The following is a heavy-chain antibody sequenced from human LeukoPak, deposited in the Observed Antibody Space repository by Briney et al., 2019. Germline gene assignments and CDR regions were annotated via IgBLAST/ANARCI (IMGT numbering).Heavy chain of an antibody. CDR3: ARVNWNYVDY. Sequence: SETLSLTCTVSGSMYNYYWSWIRQPPGKGLEWIGYIYYSGSTNYNPSLKSRVTISVDTSKNQFSLKLSSVTAADTAVYYCARVNWNYVDYWGQGTLVTVSS. CDR1: GSMYNYY. CDR2: IYYSGST. V-gene: IGHV4-59*01. J-gene: IGHJ4*02. D-gene: IGHD1-1*01.